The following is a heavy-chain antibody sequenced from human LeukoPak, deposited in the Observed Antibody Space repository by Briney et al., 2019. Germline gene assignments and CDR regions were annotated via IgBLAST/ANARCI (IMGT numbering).Heavy chain of an antibody. CDR3: AKVAKYYYGSETYYFFEH. CDR1: GFTFRNYW. J-gene: IGHJ4*02. Sequence: GESLRLSCAASGFTFRNYWMSWVRQAPGKGLEWVATIKQDGSEKYYGDSVKGRFTISRDNAKNSLSLQMNSLRVEDTAVYYCAKVAKYYYGSETYYFFEHWGQGTPVTASS. V-gene: IGHV3-7*01. D-gene: IGHD3-10*01. CDR2: IKQDGSEK.